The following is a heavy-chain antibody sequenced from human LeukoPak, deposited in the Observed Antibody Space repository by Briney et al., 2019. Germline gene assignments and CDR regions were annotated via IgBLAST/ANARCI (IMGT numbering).Heavy chain of an antibody. D-gene: IGHD3-3*01. V-gene: IGHV4-59*01. CDR3: ARGSPHITIFGVAGGWFDP. CDR2: MFYSGSS. J-gene: IGHJ5*02. CDR1: GGSISSYY. Sequence: SETLSLTCTVSGGSISSYYWTWIRQPPGKGLEWIGYMFYSGSSNYNPSLRSRVTISVDTSKNQISLKLSSVTAADTAVYYCARGSPHITIFGVAGGWFDPWGRGTLVTVSS.